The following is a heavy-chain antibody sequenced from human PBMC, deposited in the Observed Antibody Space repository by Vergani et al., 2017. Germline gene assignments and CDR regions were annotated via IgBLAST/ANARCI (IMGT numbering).Heavy chain of an antibody. V-gene: IGHV3-7*01. CDR3: ARKHISNYYDSSGYYYMGYYYGMDV. CDR2: IKRDGTET. J-gene: IGHJ6*02. D-gene: IGHD3-22*01. CDR1: GFTFGDYY. Sequence: EVHLEESGGGLVQPGGSLRLSCAASGFTFGDYYMALIRLAPGKGLDWVASIKRDGTETFYVDSVKGRFTISRDNAKTTLYLQMNSLRDEDRGVYYCARKHISNYYDSSGYYYMGYYYGMDVWGQGTTVTVSS.